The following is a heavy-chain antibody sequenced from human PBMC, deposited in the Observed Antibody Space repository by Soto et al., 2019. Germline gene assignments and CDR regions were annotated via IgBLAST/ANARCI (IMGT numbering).Heavy chain of an antibody. V-gene: IGHV4-34*01. D-gene: IGHD1-7*01. Sequence: SDTLSLTCAVNGVSLSGYYWSWIRQSPGKGLEWIGEINHRGSSDYNPSLKSRVTISIDASKNHVTLELTSVTAADTAVYYCARSDNRNSLYGVDVWGQGTAVTVSS. J-gene: IGHJ6*02. CDR3: ARSDNRNSLYGVDV. CDR2: INHRGSS. CDR1: GVSLSGYY.